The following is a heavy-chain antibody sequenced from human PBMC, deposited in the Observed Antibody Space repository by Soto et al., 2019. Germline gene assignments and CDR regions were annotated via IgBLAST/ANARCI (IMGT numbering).Heavy chain of an antibody. J-gene: IGHJ5*02. CDR2: IDPSDSYT. Sequence: GESLKISCKGSGYSFTSYWISWVRQMPGKGLEWMGRIDPSDSYTNYSPSFRGHVTISADKSISTAYLQWSSLKASDTAMYYCARHHYDFWSGYANNWFDPWGQGTLVTVSS. CDR3: ARHHYDFWSGYANNWFDP. CDR1: GYSFTSYW. V-gene: IGHV5-10-1*01. D-gene: IGHD3-3*01.